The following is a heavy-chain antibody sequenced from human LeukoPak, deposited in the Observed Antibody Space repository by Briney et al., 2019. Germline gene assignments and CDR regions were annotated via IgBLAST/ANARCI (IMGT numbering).Heavy chain of an antibody. V-gene: IGHV5-51*01. J-gene: IGHJ4*02. Sequence: PGESLKISCKGSGYSFTSYWIGWVRQMPGKGLEWMGIIYPADSDTRYSPSFQGQVTISADKSISTAYLQWSSPKASDTAMYYCARHYYGSGSSGQNDYWGQGTLVTVSS. CDR3: ARHYYGSGSSGQNDY. CDR1: GYSFTSYW. CDR2: IYPADSDT. D-gene: IGHD3-10*01.